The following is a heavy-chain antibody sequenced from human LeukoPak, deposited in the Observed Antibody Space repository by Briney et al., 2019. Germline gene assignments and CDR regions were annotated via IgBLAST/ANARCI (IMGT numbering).Heavy chain of an antibody. CDR2: LNPDGGGT. J-gene: IGHJ4*02. V-gene: IGHV3-74*03. Sequence: GGSLRLSCAASGFTFSSHWMHWVRQDPGKGLVWVSRLNPDGGGTTYADSVKGRSTISRDSAKSTLYLQVNSLQAEDTALYYCARGRFRDGYNPDYWGQGTLVTVSS. CDR1: GFTFSSHW. D-gene: IGHD5-24*01. CDR3: ARGRFRDGYNPDY.